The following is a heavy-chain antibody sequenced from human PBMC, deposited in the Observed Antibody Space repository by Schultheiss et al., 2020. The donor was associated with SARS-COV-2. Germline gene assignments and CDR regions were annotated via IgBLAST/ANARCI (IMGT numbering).Heavy chain of an antibody. CDR2: IWYDGSNK. J-gene: IGHJ4*02. V-gene: IGHV3-33*06. Sequence: GGSLRLSCAASGFTFSSYAMSWVRQAPGKGLEWVAVIWYDGSNKYYADSVKGRFTISRDNSKNTLYLQMNSLRAEDTAVYYCAKGGVHLDYWGQGTLVTVSS. CDR1: GFTFSSYA. D-gene: IGHD3-10*01. CDR3: AKGGVHLDY.